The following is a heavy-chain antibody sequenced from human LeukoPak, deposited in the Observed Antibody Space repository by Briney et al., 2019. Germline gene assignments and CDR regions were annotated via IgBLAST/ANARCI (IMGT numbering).Heavy chain of an antibody. CDR3: ARDPNGDYIGAFDM. CDR1: GFTFSAYA. D-gene: IGHD4-17*01. J-gene: IGHJ3*02. V-gene: IGHV3-23*01. CDR2: IRGGGGSA. Sequence: QPGGSLRLSCTASGFTFSAYAMMWVRQAPGKGPERVSAIRGGGGSAFYADSVKGRFTISRDNSKYTLFLQMNSLRAEDTAVYYCARDPNGDYIGAFDMWGPGTMVTVAS.